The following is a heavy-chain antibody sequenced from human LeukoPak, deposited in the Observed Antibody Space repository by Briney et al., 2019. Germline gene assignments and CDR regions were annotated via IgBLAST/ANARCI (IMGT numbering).Heavy chain of an antibody. Sequence: SETLSLTCAVYGGSFSGYYWSWIRQPPGKGLEWIGEINHSGSTNYNLSLKSRVAISADTSKNQFSLNLRSVIAADTAVYYCARGLRLGYCSGGSCYYWFDPWGKGTRVTVSS. V-gene: IGHV4-34*01. J-gene: IGHJ5*02. CDR2: INHSGST. CDR3: ARGLRLGYCSGGSCYYWFDP. CDR1: GGSFSGYY. D-gene: IGHD2-15*01.